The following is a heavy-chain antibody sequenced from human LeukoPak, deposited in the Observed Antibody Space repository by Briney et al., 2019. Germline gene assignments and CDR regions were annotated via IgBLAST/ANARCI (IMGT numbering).Heavy chain of an antibody. V-gene: IGHV4-34*01. CDR2: INHSGST. CDR1: GGSFSGYY. D-gene: IGHD3-16*01. Sequence: SETLSLTCAVYGGSFSGYYWSWIRQPPGKGLEWIGEINHSGSTNYNPSLKSRVTISVDTSKNQFSLKLSSVTAADTAVYYCASVGGRRRPYLFDYWGQGTLVTVSS. J-gene: IGHJ4*02. CDR3: ASVGGRRRPYLFDY.